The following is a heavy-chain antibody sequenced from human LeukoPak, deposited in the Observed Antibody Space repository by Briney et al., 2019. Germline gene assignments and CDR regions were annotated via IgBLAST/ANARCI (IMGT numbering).Heavy chain of an antibody. J-gene: IGHJ4*02. V-gene: IGHV6-1*01. CDR1: GDSVSSNSAA. Sequence: SQTLSLTCAISGDSVSSNSAAWNWIRQFPSRGLEWLGRTYYRSKWYNDYAVSVKSRITINPDTSKNQFSLQLNSVTPEDTAVYYCAREQWLVPYYFDYWGQGTLVTVSS. CDR3: AREQWLVPYYFDY. CDR2: TYYRSKWYN. D-gene: IGHD6-19*01.